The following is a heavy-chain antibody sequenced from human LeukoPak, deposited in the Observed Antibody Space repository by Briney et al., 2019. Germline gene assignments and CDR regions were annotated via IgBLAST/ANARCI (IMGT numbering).Heavy chain of an antibody. D-gene: IGHD6-19*01. CDR2: INPNSGGT. Sequence: ASVKVSCKASGYTFTGYYMHWVRQAPGQGLEWMGWINPNSGGTNYAQKFQGRVTMTRDTSIITAYMELSRLRSDDTAVYYCARVSGYSSGWYPFDYWGQGTLVTVSS. V-gene: IGHV1-2*02. CDR3: ARVSGYSSGWYPFDY. CDR1: GYTFTGYY. J-gene: IGHJ4*02.